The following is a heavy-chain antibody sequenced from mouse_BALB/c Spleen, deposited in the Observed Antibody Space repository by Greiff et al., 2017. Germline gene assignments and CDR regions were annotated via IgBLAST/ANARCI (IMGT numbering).Heavy chain of an antibody. CDR1: GYSITSDYA. CDR3: ARFGYYGNYGFDY. Sequence: EVKLMESGPGLVKPSQSLSLTCTVTGYSITSDYAWNWIRQFPGNKLEWMGYISYSGSTSYNPSLKSRISITRDTSKNQFFLQLNSVTTEDTATYYCARFGYYGNYGFDYWGQGTTLTVSS. V-gene: IGHV3-2*02. CDR2: ISYSGST. J-gene: IGHJ2*01. D-gene: IGHD2-1*01.